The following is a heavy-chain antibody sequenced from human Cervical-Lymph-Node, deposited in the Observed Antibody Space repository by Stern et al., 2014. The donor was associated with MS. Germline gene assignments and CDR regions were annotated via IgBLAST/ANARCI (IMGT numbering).Heavy chain of an antibody. CDR3: ARHDSVPRPSQLYSARDRGPGYFDY. J-gene: IGHJ4*02. D-gene: IGHD1-26*01. Sequence: QVQLVQSGPGLVKPSETLSLTCTVSGGSISSSTYYWAWIRQPPGKGLEGIGNIYYSGFTYYNPSLKSRVTLSVDMSKNQFSLKLSSVTAADTAIYYCARHDSVPRPSQLYSARDRGPGYFDYWGQGTLVTVSS. CDR1: GGSISSSTYY. V-gene: IGHV4-39*01. CDR2: IYYSGFT.